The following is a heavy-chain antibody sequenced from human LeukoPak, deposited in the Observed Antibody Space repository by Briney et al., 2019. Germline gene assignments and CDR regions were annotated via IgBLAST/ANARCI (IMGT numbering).Heavy chain of an antibody. Sequence: SVKVSCKASGGTFSSYAISWVRQAPGQGLEWMGGIIPIFGTANYAQKFQGRVTITTDESTSTAYMELSSLRSEDTAVYYCARDCYGSGTVGYFDYWGQGTLVTVSS. V-gene: IGHV1-69*05. CDR2: IIPIFGTA. D-gene: IGHD3-10*01. CDR1: GGTFSSYA. CDR3: ARDCYGSGTVGYFDY. J-gene: IGHJ4*02.